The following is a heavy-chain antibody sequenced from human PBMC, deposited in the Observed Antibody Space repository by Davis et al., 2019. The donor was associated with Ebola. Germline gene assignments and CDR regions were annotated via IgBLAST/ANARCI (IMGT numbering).Heavy chain of an antibody. CDR3: ARDIFGMDV. D-gene: IGHD2-21*01. CDR1: GASISTSSFY. Sequence: MPSETLSLTCTVSGASISTSSFYWAWIRQPPGKGLEWIGTVYYSGSSYYNPSLKSRVTVSIDTSKNRFSLKLRSVTAADTAVYYCARDIFGMDVWGQGTTVTVSS. CDR2: VYYSGSS. J-gene: IGHJ6*02. V-gene: IGHV4-39*02.